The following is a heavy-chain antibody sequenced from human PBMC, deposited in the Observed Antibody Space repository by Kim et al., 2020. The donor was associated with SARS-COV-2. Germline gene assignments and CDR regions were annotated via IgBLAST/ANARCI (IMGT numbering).Heavy chain of an antibody. D-gene: IGHD3-16*01. Sequence: ASVKVSCKASGYTFTDYYIHWVRQAPGQGPEWMGWINPDRGGTNYAQKFQGRVTMTRDTSISTDYVEVSGLRSDDTAVYYCVREDGGRNHNTIDVWGQGTTVTVSS. V-gene: IGHV1-2*02. CDR2: INPDRGGT. CDR3: VREDGGRNHNTIDV. CDR1: GYTFTDYY. J-gene: IGHJ6*02.